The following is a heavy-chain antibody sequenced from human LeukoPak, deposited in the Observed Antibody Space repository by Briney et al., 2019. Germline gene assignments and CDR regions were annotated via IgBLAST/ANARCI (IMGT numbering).Heavy chain of an antibody. CDR1: GFTFSNYW. D-gene: IGHD2-2*01. J-gene: IGHJ3*02. V-gene: IGHV3-30-3*01. CDR3: ARARVPAATFDAFDI. Sequence: GGSLRLSCGASGFTFSNYWMTWVRQAPGKGLEWVAVISYDGSNKYYADSVKSRFTISRDNSKNTLYLQMNSLRAEDTAVYYCARARVPAATFDAFDIWGQGTMVTVSS. CDR2: ISYDGSNK.